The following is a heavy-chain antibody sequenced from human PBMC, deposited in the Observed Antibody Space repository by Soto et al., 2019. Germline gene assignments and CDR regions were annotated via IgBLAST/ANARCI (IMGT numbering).Heavy chain of an antibody. D-gene: IGHD2-2*01. CDR1: GSTFSSYA. Sequence: EVQLLESGGGLVQPGGSLRLSCAASGSTFSSYAMSWVRQAPGKGLEWVSAISGSGGSTYYADSVKGRFTISRDNSKNTLYLQMNSLRAEDTAVYYCAKGGAQLLHYNWFDPWGQGTLVTVSS. J-gene: IGHJ5*02. CDR2: ISGSGGST. V-gene: IGHV3-23*01. CDR3: AKGGAQLLHYNWFDP.